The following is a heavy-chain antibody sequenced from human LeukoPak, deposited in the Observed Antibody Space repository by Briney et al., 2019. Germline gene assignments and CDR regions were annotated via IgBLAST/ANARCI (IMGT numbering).Heavy chain of an antibody. Sequence: ASVKVSCKASGGTFSSYAISWVRQAPGQGLEWMGGIIPIFGTANYAQKFQGRVTITADKSTSTAYMELSSLRSEDTAVYYCARDTYGDYVNWFDPWGQGTLVTVSS. CDR1: GGTFSSYA. D-gene: IGHD4-17*01. CDR2: IIPIFGTA. CDR3: ARDTYGDYVNWFDP. J-gene: IGHJ5*02. V-gene: IGHV1-69*06.